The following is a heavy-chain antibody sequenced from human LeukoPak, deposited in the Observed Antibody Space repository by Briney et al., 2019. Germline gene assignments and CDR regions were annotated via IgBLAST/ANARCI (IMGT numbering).Heavy chain of an antibody. Sequence: GGSLRLSCAASGFTFGSYAMSWVHQAPGKGLEWVSAISGSGGSTYYADSVKGRFTISRDNSKNTLYLQMNSLRAEDTAVYYCAKVTDNWNDESQWGQGTLVTVSS. CDR3: AKVTDNWNDESQ. V-gene: IGHV3-23*01. CDR2: ISGSGGST. CDR1: GFTFGSYA. J-gene: IGHJ4*02. D-gene: IGHD1-20*01.